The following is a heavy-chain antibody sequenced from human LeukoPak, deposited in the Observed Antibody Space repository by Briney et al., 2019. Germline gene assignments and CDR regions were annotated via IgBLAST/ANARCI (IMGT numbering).Heavy chain of an antibody. J-gene: IGHJ6*02. Sequence: SQTLSLTCSVSGGSISRSDYYWSWIRQPPGKGLEWIGYIYYSGSTNYNPSLKSRVTISVDTSKNQFSLKLSSVTAADTAVYYCARMGSGSYFRYYYGMDVWGQGTTVTVSS. CDR3: ARMGSGSYFRYYYGMDV. D-gene: IGHD1-26*01. CDR1: GGSISRSDYY. CDR2: IYYSGST. V-gene: IGHV4-61*08.